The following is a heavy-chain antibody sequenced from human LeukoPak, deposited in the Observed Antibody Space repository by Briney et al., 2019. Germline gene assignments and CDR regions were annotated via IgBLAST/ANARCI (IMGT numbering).Heavy chain of an antibody. Sequence: PGGSVRLSCAAAGDTFSSYWMRWVREAAGKGGGGEANIKKDGSDKYYVDSVKGRFTISRDNAKNSLYLQMTSLRAADTAVFHCARTSRGYSRVLWFDPSGQGTLVTVSS. J-gene: IGHJ5*02. CDR3: ARTSRGYSRVLWFDP. V-gene: IGHV3-7*01. CDR1: GDTFSSYW. D-gene: IGHD3-22*01. CDR2: IKKDGSDK.